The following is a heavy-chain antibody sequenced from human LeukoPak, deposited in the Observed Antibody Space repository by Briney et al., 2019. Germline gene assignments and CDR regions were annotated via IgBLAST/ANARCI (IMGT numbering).Heavy chain of an antibody. J-gene: IGHJ4*02. Sequence: SETLSLTCTVSGGSISPYYWSWIRQPPGKGLEWIGYIYYTGSGSASRNPSLKGRVTISVDTSKNQFSLNLSSVTAADTAVYYCARAGYCSGGSCQYYFDYWGQGTLVTVSS. CDR1: GGSISPYY. V-gene: IGHV4-59*08. CDR3: ARAGYCSGGSCQYYFDY. CDR2: IYYTGSGSA. D-gene: IGHD2-15*01.